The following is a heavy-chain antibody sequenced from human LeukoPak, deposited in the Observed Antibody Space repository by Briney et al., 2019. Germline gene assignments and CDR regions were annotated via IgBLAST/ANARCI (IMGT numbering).Heavy chain of an antibody. V-gene: IGHV1-3*01. Sequence: ASVKVSCKASGYTFTSYAMHWVRQAPGQRLEWMGWINAGNGNTKYSQKFQGRVTITRDTSASTAYMELSSLRSEDAAVYYCAGHNILTGWTPDYWGQGTLVTVSS. J-gene: IGHJ4*02. CDR2: INAGNGNT. CDR1: GYTFTSYA. CDR3: AGHNILTGWTPDY. D-gene: IGHD3-9*01.